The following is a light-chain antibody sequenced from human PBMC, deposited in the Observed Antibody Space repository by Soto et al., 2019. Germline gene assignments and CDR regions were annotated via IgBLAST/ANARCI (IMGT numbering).Light chain of an antibody. CDR1: QDIRSY. Sequence: IQMTQSPASRCSSLLDRVTITCRASQDIRSYLGWYQQKPGKAPKLLIFAASNLHSGVPSRFSGSGSGTEFTLTISSLQPDDFATYYCQHYNSYSEAFGQGTKVDIK. V-gene: IGKV1-17*01. CDR2: AAS. J-gene: IGKJ1*01. CDR3: QHYNSYSEA.